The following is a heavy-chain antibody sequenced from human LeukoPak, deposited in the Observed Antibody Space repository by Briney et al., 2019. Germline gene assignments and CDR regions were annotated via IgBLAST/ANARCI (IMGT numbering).Heavy chain of an antibody. Sequence: PGGSLRLSCAASGFMFDTYAMNWVRQAPGKGLEWVSYISHSVDAAYYADSVKGRFTVSRDNAKSALYLQMNGLRAEDTSVCFCATQDLVVVPAASHYFDYWGQGILVTVSS. D-gene: IGHD2-15*01. V-gene: IGHV3-48*03. CDR1: GFMFDTYA. CDR3: ATQDLVVVPAASHYFDY. CDR2: ISHSVDAA. J-gene: IGHJ4*02.